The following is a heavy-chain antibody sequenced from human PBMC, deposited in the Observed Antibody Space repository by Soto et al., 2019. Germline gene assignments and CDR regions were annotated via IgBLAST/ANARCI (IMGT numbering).Heavy chain of an antibody. Sequence: SGPTLVNPTQTLTLTCTFSGFSLSTSGVGVGWIRQPPGKALEWLALIYWNDDKRYSPSLKSRLAITKDTSKNQVVLTMTNMDPVDTATYYCAHRWGGGWSVDYWGQGTLVTVSS. D-gene: IGHD6-19*01. J-gene: IGHJ4*02. CDR3: AHRWGGGWSVDY. V-gene: IGHV2-5*01. CDR1: GFSLSTSGVG. CDR2: IYWNDDK.